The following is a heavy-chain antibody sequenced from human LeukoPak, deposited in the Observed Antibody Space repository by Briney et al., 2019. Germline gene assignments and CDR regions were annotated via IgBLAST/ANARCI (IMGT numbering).Heavy chain of an antibody. CDR3: ATYRQVLLPFES. CDR2: IFPSGGEI. D-gene: IGHD2-8*02. Sequence: GGCLRLSCAASGFTFSTFAMIWVRQPPGKGLEWVSSIFPSGGEIHYADSVRGRFTISRDNSKSTLSLQMNSLRAEDTAIYYCATYRQVLLPFESWGQGTLVTVSS. J-gene: IGHJ4*02. CDR1: GFTFSTFA. V-gene: IGHV3-23*01.